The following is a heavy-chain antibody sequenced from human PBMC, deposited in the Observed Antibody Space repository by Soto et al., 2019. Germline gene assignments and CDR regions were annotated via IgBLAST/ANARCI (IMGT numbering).Heavy chain of an antibody. J-gene: IGHJ4*02. Sequence: QVQLQESGPGLVKPSQTLSLTCTVSGGSISSGGYYWSWIRQHPGKGLEWIGYIYYSGSTYYNPSLKSQVTISVATSKNQFSLKLSSVTAADTAVYYCATYGSGTYKPTTFDYWGQGTLVTVSS. D-gene: IGHD3-10*01. CDR3: ATYGSGTYKPTTFDY. CDR2: IYYSGST. CDR1: GGSISSGGYY. V-gene: IGHV4-31*01.